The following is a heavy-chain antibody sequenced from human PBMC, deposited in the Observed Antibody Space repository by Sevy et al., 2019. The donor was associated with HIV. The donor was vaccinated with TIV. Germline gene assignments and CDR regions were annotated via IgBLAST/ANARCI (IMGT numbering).Heavy chain of an antibody. V-gene: IGHV3-74*01. Sequence: GGSLRLSCAASGFTFTSDWIHWVRQPPGKGLVWVSHINSDGESIRYADSVKGRFTTSRDNAKNTLYLQMNNLRAEDTAVYYCARGSRGTFGSWGQGTLITVSS. J-gene: IGHJ4*02. CDR2: INSDGESI. D-gene: IGHD1-26*01. CDR3: ARGSRGTFGS. CDR1: GFTFTSDW.